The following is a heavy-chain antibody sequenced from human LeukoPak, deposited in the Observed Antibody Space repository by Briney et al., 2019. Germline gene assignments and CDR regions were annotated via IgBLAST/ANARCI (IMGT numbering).Heavy chain of an antibody. CDR2: INHSGST. V-gene: IGHV4-34*01. J-gene: IGHJ3*02. D-gene: IGHD3-22*01. CDR3: ARDSDYYDTRLGAFDI. CDR1: GGSFSGYY. Sequence: SETLSLTCAVYGGSFSGYYWSWIRQPPGKGLEWIGEINHSGSTNYNPSLKSRVTISVDTSKNQFSLKLSSVTAADTAVYYCARDSDYYDTRLGAFDIWDQGTMVTVSS.